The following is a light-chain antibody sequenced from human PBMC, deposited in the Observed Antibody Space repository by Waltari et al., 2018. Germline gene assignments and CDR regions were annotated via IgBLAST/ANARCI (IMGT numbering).Light chain of an antibody. CDR1: SSDLGTSNF. CDR3: CSYAGGTAYV. J-gene: IGLJ1*01. V-gene: IGLV2-23*01. Sequence: SALTQPASVSGSPGQSIPISCTGTSSDLGTSNFVSWYQEYPGKAPKLIIYEATKRPSGVSDRFSASKSGNTASLTISGLQADDEADYSCCSYAGGTAYVFGTGTRVTVL. CDR2: EAT.